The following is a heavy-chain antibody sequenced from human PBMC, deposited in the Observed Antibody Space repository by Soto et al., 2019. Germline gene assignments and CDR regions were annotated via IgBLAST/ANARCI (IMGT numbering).Heavy chain of an antibody. V-gene: IGHV3-74*01. J-gene: IGHJ4*02. CDR1: GFTFSSYW. CDR3: ASLYSGSSRSR. D-gene: IGHD1-26*01. CDR2: TDSDGSFT. Sequence: GGSLRLSCVASGFTFSSYWMHWVRRTPGQGLVWVSHTDSDGSFTTYADSVKGRFTISRDNAKSSLYLQMNSLRAEDTAVYYCASLYSGSSRSRWGQGTLVTVSS.